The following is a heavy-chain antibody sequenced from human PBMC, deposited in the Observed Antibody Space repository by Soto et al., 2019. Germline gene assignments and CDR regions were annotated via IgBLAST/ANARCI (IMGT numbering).Heavy chain of an antibody. CDR3: ARDIQLWPNFDY. V-gene: IGHV3-21*01. CDR1: GFPFSSYS. Sequence: EVQLVESGGGLVKPGGSLRLSCAASGFPFSSYSMNWVRQAPGKGLEWVSSISSSSSYIYYADSVKGRFTISRDNAKNSLYLQMNSLRAEDTAVYYCARDIQLWPNFDYWGQGTLVTVSS. J-gene: IGHJ4*02. CDR2: ISSSSSYI. D-gene: IGHD5-18*01.